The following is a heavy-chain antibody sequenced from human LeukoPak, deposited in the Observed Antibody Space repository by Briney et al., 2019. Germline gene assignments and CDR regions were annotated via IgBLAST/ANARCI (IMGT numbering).Heavy chain of an antibody. J-gene: IGHJ3*02. Sequence: GASVKVSCKASGYTFTGYYMHWVRQAPGQGLEWMGWINPNSGGTNYAQKFQGRVTMTRDTSISTAYMGLSRLRSDDTAVYYCARDGGYYDSSGYWGPHDAFDIWGQGTMVTVSS. CDR2: INPNSGGT. CDR3: ARDGGYYDSSGYWGPHDAFDI. V-gene: IGHV1-2*02. D-gene: IGHD3-22*01. CDR1: GYTFTGYY.